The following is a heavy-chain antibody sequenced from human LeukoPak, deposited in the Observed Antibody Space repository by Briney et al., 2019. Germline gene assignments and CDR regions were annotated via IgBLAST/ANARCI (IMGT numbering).Heavy chain of an antibody. CDR1: GGSMHNYY. V-gene: IGHV4-4*08. D-gene: IGHD3-22*01. Sequence: SETLSLTCTVSGGSMHNYYWSWIRQPPGKGLEWIGYIFSRGNTNYNPSLQSRVTMSVDTSKSQFSLRLSSVTAADTAVYYCARVGDTSSYYYFLDFWGQGTLVTVSS. CDR3: ARVGDTSSYYYFLDF. J-gene: IGHJ4*02. CDR2: IFSRGNT.